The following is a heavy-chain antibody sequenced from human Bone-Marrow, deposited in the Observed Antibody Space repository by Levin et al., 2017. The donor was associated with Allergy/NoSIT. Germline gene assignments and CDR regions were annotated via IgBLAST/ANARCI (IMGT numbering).Heavy chain of an antibody. V-gene: IGHV4-4*07. CDR3: ARVRVMGHFNSSGCYFDS. CDR2: VYASGKS. D-gene: IGHD3-22*01. CDR1: GGSLFSYY. Sequence: SETLSLTCSVSGGSLFSYYWTWVRQPAGKGLEWIGRVYASGKSNYNPSLKSRVSMSIDTSPNQFSLRLTSMTAADTAVYYCARVRVMGHFNSSGCYFDSWGQGTQVIVSS. J-gene: IGHJ4*02.